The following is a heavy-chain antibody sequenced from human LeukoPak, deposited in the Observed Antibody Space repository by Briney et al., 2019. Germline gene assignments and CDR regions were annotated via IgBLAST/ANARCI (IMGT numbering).Heavy chain of an antibody. Sequence: SQTLSLTCTVSGGSISCGDYYWSWIRQPPGKGLEWIGYIYYSGSTNYNPSLKSRVTISVDTSKNQFSLKLSSVTAADTAVYYCARAAYDFWSGYCCYYGMDVWAKGPRSPSP. J-gene: IGHJ6*02. D-gene: IGHD3-3*01. CDR3: ARAAYDFWSGYCCYYGMDV. CDR1: GGSISCGDYY. V-gene: IGHV4-61*08. CDR2: IYYSGST.